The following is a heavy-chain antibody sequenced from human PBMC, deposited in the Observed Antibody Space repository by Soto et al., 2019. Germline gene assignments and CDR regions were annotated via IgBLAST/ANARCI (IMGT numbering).Heavy chain of an antibody. CDR3: ARDGLLFSGPYRPSRFDY. CDR1: GFKFSDYL. D-gene: IGHD3-16*02. CDR2: IKHDTSEA. Sequence: WSLRLSFSASGFKFSDYLMSWVRQAPVKWLEWVGNIKHDTSEAHYADSVKGRFTITRDNIKNFLFLQMNGLRSDDTASYYCARDGLLFSGPYRPSRFDYWGLGTLVTVSS. V-gene: IGHV3-7*03. J-gene: IGHJ4*02.